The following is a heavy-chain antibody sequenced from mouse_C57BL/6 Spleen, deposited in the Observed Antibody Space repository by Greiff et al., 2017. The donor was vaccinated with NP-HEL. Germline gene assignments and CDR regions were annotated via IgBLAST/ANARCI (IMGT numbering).Heavy chain of an antibody. CDR3: ARKYDYDRGYFDY. Sequence: VQLQQPGAELVKPGASVKLSCKASGYTFTSYWMQWVKQRPGQGLEWIGEIDPSDSYTNYNQKFKGKATLTVDTSSSTAYMQLSSLTSEDSAVYYCARKYDYDRGYFDYWGQGTTLTVSS. V-gene: IGHV1-50*01. CDR1: GYTFTSYW. J-gene: IGHJ2*01. D-gene: IGHD2-4*01. CDR2: IDPSDSYT.